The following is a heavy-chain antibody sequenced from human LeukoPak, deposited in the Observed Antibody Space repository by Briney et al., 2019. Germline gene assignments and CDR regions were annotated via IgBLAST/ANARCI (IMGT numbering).Heavy chain of an antibody. CDR1: GYTFTSYD. V-gene: IGHV1-8*03. CDR3: ARGGIFGVVIIDRYYYYMDV. D-gene: IGHD3-3*01. J-gene: IGHJ6*03. CDR2: MNPNSGNT. Sequence: ASVKVSCKASGYTFTSYDINWARQATGQGLEWMGWMNPNSGNTGYAQKFQGRVTITRNTSISTAYMELSSLRSEDTAVYYCARGGIFGVVIIDRYYYYMDVWGKGTTVTVSS.